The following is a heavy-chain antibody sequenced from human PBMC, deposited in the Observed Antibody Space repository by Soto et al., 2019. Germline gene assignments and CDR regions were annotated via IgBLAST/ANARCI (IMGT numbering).Heavy chain of an antibody. Sequence: GGSLRLSCAASGFTFSTYTMHWVRQAPGKGLEWVALISYDGSNKYYADSMKGRFTISRDNSKNTLYLQMNSLRADDTALYYCAKATATGGGAFDICGQGTMVTVSS. V-gene: IGHV3-30-3*01. D-gene: IGHD2-8*02. CDR1: GFTFSTYT. CDR3: AKATATGGGAFDI. CDR2: ISYDGSNK. J-gene: IGHJ3*02.